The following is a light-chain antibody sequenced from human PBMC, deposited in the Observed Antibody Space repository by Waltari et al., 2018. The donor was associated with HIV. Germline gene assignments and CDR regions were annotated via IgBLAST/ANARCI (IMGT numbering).Light chain of an antibody. J-gene: IGLJ2*01. CDR3: SSHAGSKVV. V-gene: IGLV2-8*01. CDR1: SSDIGRYNF. CDR2: DVI. Sequence: QSALTQPPSASGSPGQSVTLSCTGTSSDIGRYNFVSWHQQPPGKAPKLRIYDVIKPPSGVPHRFSGSKSGNTASLTVSGLPPEDEADYYCSSHAGSKVVFGGGTRLTVL.